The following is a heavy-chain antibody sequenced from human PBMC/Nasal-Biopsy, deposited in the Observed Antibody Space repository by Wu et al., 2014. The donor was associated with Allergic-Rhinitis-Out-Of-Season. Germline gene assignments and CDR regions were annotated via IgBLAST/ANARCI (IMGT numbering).Heavy chain of an antibody. CDR2: IYPTGTT. V-gene: IGHV4-4*07. CDR1: GSSISNYY. CDR3: ARSPTGYYSLWFDP. Sequence: TLSLTCTISGSSISNYYWSWIRQSAGKGLEWIGHIYPTGTTNDNPSLKSRVTMSIDTSKKQFSLKLTSVTAADTAIYYCARSPTGYYSLWFDPWGQGTLVTVSS. J-gene: IGHJ5*02. D-gene: IGHD3-9*01.